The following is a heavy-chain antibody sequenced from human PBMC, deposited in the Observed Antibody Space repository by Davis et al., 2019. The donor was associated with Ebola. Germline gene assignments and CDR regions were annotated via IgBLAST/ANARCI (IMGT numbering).Heavy chain of an antibody. J-gene: IGHJ4*02. V-gene: IGHV1-69*13. CDR3: ARDGSVAAIELDY. Sequence: SVKVSCKASGGTFSSYAISWVRQAPGQGLEWMGGIIPIFGAGDSAQKFQGRVTITADESTSTAYMEVRGLRSDDTAVYYCARDGSVAAIELDYWGQGTLVTVSS. CDR1: GGTFSSYA. CDR2: IIPIFGAG. D-gene: IGHD2-2*02.